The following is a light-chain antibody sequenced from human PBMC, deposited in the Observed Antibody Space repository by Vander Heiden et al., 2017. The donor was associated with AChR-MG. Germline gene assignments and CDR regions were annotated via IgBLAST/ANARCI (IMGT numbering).Light chain of an antibody. CDR3: QQHYGLPLT. CDR1: QSVLYNSNNKNY. V-gene: IGKV4-1*01. Sequence: DIVMIQSPDSVAVSLGERATINCKSSQSVLYNSNNKNYLAWYQQKPGQPPKLLIYCASTRESGVPDRFLGSESGTDFTLTITTLQAEDVAVYYCQQHYGLPLTFGGGTRVEIK. J-gene: IGKJ4*01. CDR2: CAS.